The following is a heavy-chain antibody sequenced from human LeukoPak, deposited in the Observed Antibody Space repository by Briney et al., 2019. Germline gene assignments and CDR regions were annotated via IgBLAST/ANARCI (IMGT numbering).Heavy chain of an antibody. CDR2: ISSSSSYI. Sequence: PGGSLRLSCAASGFTFSSYSMNWVRQAPGKGLEWVSSISSSSSYIYYADSVKGRFTISRDNAKNSLYLQMNSLRAEDTAVYYCARGGTDYYYYGMDVWGQGTTVTVSS. CDR3: ARGGTDYYYYGMDV. CDR1: GFTFSSYS. J-gene: IGHJ6*02. V-gene: IGHV3-21*01.